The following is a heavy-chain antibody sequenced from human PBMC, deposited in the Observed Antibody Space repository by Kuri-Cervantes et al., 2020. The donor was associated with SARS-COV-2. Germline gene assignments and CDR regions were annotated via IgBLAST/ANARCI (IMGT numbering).Heavy chain of an antibody. CDR1: GDSVSNDNHY. J-gene: IGHJ5*02. CDR2: IHHSGYT. Sequence: SETLSLTCTVSGDSVSNDNHYWTWIRQPPGKGLEWIAYIHHSGYTNYNPSLKSRVTISTDTSKNQFSLKLSSVTAADTAVYYCARVRGSIASVGEEWFDPWAREPWSPSPQ. V-gene: IGHV4-61*01. CDR3: ARVRGSIASVGEEWFDP. D-gene: IGHD3-10*01.